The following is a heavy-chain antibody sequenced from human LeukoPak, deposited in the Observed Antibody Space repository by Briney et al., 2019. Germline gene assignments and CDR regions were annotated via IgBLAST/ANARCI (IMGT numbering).Heavy chain of an antibody. D-gene: IGHD6-19*01. CDR1: GGSTSSYY. CDR2: IYYSGST. V-gene: IGHV4-59*12. CDR3: ARYYLQWLARSTNWFDP. Sequence: SETLSLTCTVSGGSTSSYYWSWIRQPPGKGLEWIGYIYYSGSTNYNPSLKSRVTISVDTSKNQFSLKLSSVTAADTAVYYCARYYLQWLARSTNWFDPWGQGTLVTVSS. J-gene: IGHJ5*02.